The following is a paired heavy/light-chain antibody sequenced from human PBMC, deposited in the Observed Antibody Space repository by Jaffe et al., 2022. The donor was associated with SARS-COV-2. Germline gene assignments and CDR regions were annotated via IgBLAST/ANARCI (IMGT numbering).Heavy chain of an antibody. Sequence: QVQLVESGGGVVQPGRSLRLSCAASGFIFNNYAVHWVRQAPGKGLEWVAVISYHGRNQYYADSVKGRFTISRDSSKNTLYLQMNSLRAEDTSMYYCARDLYGSGSWGYFDYWGQGTLVTVSS. CDR1: GFIFNNYA. CDR3: ARDLYGSGSWGYFDY. J-gene: IGHJ4*02. V-gene: IGHV3-30*04. CDR2: ISYHGRNQ. D-gene: IGHD3-10*01.
Light chain of an antibody. CDR3: QQSYNTPLT. Sequence: DIQMTQSPSSLSASVGDRVAITCRASQSISSYLNWYQQRPGKAPKLLIYAASSLQSGVPSRFGGSGSGTDFTLTISSLQPEDFATYYCQQSYNTPLTFGGGTKVEIK. CDR2: AAS. CDR1: QSISSY. V-gene: IGKV1-39*01. J-gene: IGKJ4*01.